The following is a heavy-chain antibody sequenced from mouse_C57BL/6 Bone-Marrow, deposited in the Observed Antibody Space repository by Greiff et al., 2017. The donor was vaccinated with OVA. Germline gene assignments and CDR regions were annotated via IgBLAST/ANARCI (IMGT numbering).Heavy chain of an antibody. D-gene: IGHD1-1*01. J-gene: IGHJ1*03. V-gene: IGHV1-55*01. Sequence: QVQLQQPGAELVKPGASVTMSCKASGYTFTSYWITWVKQRPGQGLAWIGDIYPGSGSTNYNEKFKSKATLTVDTSSSTAYMQLSSLTSEDSAVYYCARLYYGSSYWYFDVWGTGTTVTVSS. CDR1: GYTFTSYW. CDR2: IYPGSGST. CDR3: ARLYYGSSYWYFDV.